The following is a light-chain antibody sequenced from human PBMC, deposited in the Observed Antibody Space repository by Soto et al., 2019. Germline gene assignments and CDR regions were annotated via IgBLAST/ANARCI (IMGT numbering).Light chain of an antibody. CDR2: RNN. Sequence: QSVLTQPPSSSGTPGQRVTISCSGSSSNIGSNYVYWYQQLPGTAPKLLIYRNNQRPSGVPDRFSGSKSGTSASLAISGLRSEDEADYYCAAGDDSLSVYVFGTGTKVTVL. J-gene: IGLJ1*01. CDR1: SSNIGSNY. V-gene: IGLV1-47*01. CDR3: AAGDDSLSVYV.